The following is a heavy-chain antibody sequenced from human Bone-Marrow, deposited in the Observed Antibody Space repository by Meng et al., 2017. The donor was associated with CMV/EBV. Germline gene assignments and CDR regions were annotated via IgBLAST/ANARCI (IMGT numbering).Heavy chain of an antibody. V-gene: IGHV3-30*02. J-gene: IGHJ4*02. CDR2: IRHDGTNK. CDR1: GFRFDDYG. Sequence: GESLKISCAASGFRFDDYGMHWVRQTPGKGLEWVAFIRHDGTNKFYGDSVKGRFTISRDNSKNTVYLQMNSLRTEETAGYYCAKGLLLFGGPNAYFDYWGQGTLVTVSS. CDR3: AKGLLLFGGPNAYFDY. D-gene: IGHD3-16*01.